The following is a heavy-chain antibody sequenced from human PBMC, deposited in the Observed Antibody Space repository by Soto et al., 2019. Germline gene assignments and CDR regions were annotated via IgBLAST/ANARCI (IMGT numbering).Heavy chain of an antibody. V-gene: IGHV4-39*07. CDR3: AGVYGSGSYYLPGY. J-gene: IGHJ4*02. CDR2: IFYSGST. D-gene: IGHD3-10*01. CDR1: GGSISSSSYY. Sequence: SETLSLTCTVSGGSISSSSYYWGWIRQPPGKGLEWIGSIFYSGSTYYNPSLKSRVTISVDTSKNQFSLKLSSVTAADTAVYYCAGVYGSGSYYLPGYWGQGTLVTVSS.